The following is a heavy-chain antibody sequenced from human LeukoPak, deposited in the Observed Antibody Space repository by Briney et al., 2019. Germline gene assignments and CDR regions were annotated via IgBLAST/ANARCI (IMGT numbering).Heavy chain of an antibody. CDR2: ISSSGSII. CDR3: ARDLGMTDGDYVSYFDY. CDR1: GFAFSRYE. Sequence: GESLKISCAASGFAFSRYELNWVRQAPGKGLEWVSYISSSGSIIYYADSVKGRFTISRDNAKNSLYLQMNSLRAEDTALYYCARDLGMTDGDYVSYFDYWGQGTLVTVSS. D-gene: IGHD4-17*01. V-gene: IGHV3-48*03. J-gene: IGHJ4*02.